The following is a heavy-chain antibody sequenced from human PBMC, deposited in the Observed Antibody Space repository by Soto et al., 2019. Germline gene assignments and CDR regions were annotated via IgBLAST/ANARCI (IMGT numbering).Heavy chain of an antibody. CDR2: IIPILGIA. Sequence: QVQLVQSGAEVKKPGSSVKVSCKASGGTFSSYTISWVRQAPGQGLEWMGRIIPILGIANYAQKFQGRVTITADKSTSTVYMELSSLRSEDTAVYYCARELAVVPAAMLRKAFDIWGQGTMVTVSS. V-gene: IGHV1-69*08. CDR3: ARELAVVPAAMLRKAFDI. CDR1: GGTFSSYT. D-gene: IGHD2-2*01. J-gene: IGHJ3*02.